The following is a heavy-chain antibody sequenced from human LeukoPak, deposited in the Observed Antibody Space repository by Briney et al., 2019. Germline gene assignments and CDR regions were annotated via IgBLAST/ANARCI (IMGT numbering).Heavy chain of an antibody. CDR1: GYSISSCYY. J-gene: IGHJ4*02. CDR2: IYHSGST. CDR3: ARSIYSTGWYDY. D-gene: IGHD6-19*01. Sequence: PSETLSLTCTVSGYSISSCYYWGWIRHPPGKGLELIGSIYHSGSTYYNPSLKSRVTISVDTSKNQFSLKLSSVTAADTGVYYCARSIYSTGWYDYWGQGTLVTVSS. V-gene: IGHV4-38-2*02.